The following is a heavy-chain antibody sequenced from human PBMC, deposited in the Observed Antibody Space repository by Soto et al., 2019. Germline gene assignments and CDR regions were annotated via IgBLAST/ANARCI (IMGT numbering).Heavy chain of an antibody. CDR2: ITPFNGNT. CDR1: GYTFTYSY. Sequence: QMQLVQSGAAVKKTGSSVKVSCTSSGYTFTYSYLHWVRQAPGQAPEWMGWITPFNGNTNYAQKFQDRVTITRDRSMSTAYMELRSLRSEDTAMYYCASHSGSSYYYYGMDVWGQGTTVTVSS. J-gene: IGHJ6*02. D-gene: IGHD1-26*01. V-gene: IGHV1-45*01. CDR3: ASHSGSSYYYYGMDV.